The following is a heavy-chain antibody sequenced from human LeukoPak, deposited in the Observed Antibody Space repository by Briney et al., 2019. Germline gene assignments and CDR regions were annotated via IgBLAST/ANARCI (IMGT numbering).Heavy chain of an antibody. CDR3: ARGGYYGSGNDFRFDP. CDR2: IYYSGST. V-gene: IGHV4-59*01. Sequence: PSETLSLTCTVSGGSISSYYWSWIRQPPGKGLEWIGYIYYSGSTNYNPSLKSRVTISVDTSKNQFSLKLSSVTAADTAIYYCARGGYYGSGNDFRFDPWGQGTLVTVSS. J-gene: IGHJ5*02. CDR1: GGSISSYY. D-gene: IGHD3-10*01.